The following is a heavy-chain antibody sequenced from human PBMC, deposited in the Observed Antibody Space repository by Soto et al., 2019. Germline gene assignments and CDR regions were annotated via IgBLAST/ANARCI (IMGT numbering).Heavy chain of an antibody. Sequence: QVQLVQSGAEEKKPGASVKVSCKASGYTFTGYAMHRVRQAPGQRLEWMGWINAGNGNTKYSQKFQGRVTISRDTSASTAYMELSSLGSEDTAVYYCARAVAVPADFDYWGQGTLVTVSS. D-gene: IGHD6-19*01. CDR2: INAGNGNT. V-gene: IGHV1-3*05. J-gene: IGHJ4*02. CDR1: GYTFTGYA. CDR3: ARAVAVPADFDY.